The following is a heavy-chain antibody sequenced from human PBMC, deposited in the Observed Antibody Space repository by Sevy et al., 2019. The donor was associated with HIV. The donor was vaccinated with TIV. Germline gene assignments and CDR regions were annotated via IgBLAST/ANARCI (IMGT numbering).Heavy chain of an antibody. Sequence: ASVKVSCKASGYTFTSYGISWVRQAPGQGLEWMGWINANNGNTKYAQKFQGRVTMTTDTSTSTAYMELRSLRSDDTAVYYCARAFVDTAMVTNYWGQGTLVTVSS. J-gene: IGHJ4*02. CDR3: ARAFVDTAMVTNY. CDR1: GYTFTSYG. V-gene: IGHV1-18*01. CDR2: INANNGNT. D-gene: IGHD5-18*01.